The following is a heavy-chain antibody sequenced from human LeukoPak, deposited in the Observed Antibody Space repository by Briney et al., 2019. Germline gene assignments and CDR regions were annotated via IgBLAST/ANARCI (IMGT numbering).Heavy chain of an antibody. CDR2: IASDGSHT. CDR3: ARERQDTVLHSGAFDI. V-gene: IGHV3-30-3*01. CDR1: GFTFSAYF. D-gene: IGHD2-21*01. J-gene: IGHJ3*02. Sequence: GGSLRLSCAASGFTFSAYFMHWVRQAPGKGLEWGADIASDGSHTFGAEPVTGRFTISRDNSKNKLYLQMNSLRAEDTAVYFCARERQDTVLHSGAFDIWGQGTMVTVSS.